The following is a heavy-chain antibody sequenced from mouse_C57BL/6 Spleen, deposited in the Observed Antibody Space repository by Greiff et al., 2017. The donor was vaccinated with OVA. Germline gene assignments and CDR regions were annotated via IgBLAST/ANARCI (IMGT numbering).Heavy chain of an antibody. CDR2: INPNNGGT. Sequence: VQLQQPGPELVKPGASVKISCKASGYTFTDYYMNWVKQSHGKSLEWIGDINPNNGGTSYNEKFKGKATLTVDKSSSTAYMELRSLTSEDSAVYYCARELRRGDYFDYWGQGTTLTVSS. D-gene: IGHD2-4*01. CDR1: GYTFTDYY. CDR3: ARELRRGDYFDY. J-gene: IGHJ2*01. V-gene: IGHV1-26*01.